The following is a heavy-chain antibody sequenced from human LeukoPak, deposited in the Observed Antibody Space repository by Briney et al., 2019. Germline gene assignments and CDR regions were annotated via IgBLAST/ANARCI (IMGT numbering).Heavy chain of an antibody. Sequence: SQTLSLTCTVSGRSISSGSYYWSWLRQPAGKGLEWIVRIYTSGSTHYNPSLTRHVTIPVNTSKNQFSLKLSSVTPAYTALYYCAREREPGGSYYFFMDVWGKGTTGTVSS. D-gene: IGHD1-26*01. CDR3: AREREPGGSYYFFMDV. CDR1: GRSISSGSYY. V-gene: IGHV4-61*02. J-gene: IGHJ6*03. CDR2: IYTSGST.